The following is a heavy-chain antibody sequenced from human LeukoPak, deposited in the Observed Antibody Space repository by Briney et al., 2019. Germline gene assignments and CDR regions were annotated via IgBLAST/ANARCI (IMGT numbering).Heavy chain of an antibody. CDR1: GYTFTGYY. V-gene: IGHV1-2*02. D-gene: IGHD2-2*01. Sequence: GASVKVSCKASGYTFTGYYMHWVRQAPGQGLEWMGWINPNSGGTNYAQKFQGRVTMTRDTSISTAYMELNRLRSDDTAVYYCARDPLPTSPPYYYVDVWGKGTTVTVSS. J-gene: IGHJ6*03. CDR2: INPNSGGT. CDR3: ARDPLPTSPPYYYVDV.